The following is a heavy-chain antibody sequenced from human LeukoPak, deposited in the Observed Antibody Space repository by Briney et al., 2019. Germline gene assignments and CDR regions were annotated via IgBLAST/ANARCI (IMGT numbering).Heavy chain of an antibody. V-gene: IGHV3-30*04. CDR3: ASNLIAAHPY. Sequence: GRSLRLSCAASGFTFSSYAMHWVRQAPGKGLEWVAVISYDGSNKYYADSVKGRFTISRDNSKNTLYLQMNSLRAEDTAVYYCASNLIAAHPYWGQGTLVTVSS. CDR2: ISYDGSNK. J-gene: IGHJ4*02. D-gene: IGHD6-6*01. CDR1: GFTFSSYA.